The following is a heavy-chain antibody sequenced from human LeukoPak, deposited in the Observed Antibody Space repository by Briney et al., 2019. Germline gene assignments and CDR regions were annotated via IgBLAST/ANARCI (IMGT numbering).Heavy chain of an antibody. CDR1: GYTFTGYY. D-gene: IGHD2-2*01. Sequence: ASVKVSCKASGYTFTGYYMHWVRQAPGQGLEWMGWINPNSGGTNYAQKFQGRVTMTRDTSISTAYMELSRLRSDDTAVYYCARGPNCSSTSCYVDYYYYMDVWGKGTTVTISS. J-gene: IGHJ6*03. CDR2: INPNSGGT. CDR3: ARGPNCSSTSCYVDYYYYMDV. V-gene: IGHV1-2*02.